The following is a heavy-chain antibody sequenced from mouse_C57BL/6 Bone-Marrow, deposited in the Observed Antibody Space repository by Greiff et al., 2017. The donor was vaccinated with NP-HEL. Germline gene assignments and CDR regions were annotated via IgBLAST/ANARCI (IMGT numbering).Heavy chain of an antibody. Sequence: VQLQQSGAELVRPGTSVKMSCKASGYTFTNYWIGWAKQRPGHGLEWIGDIYPGGGYTTYNEKFKGKATLTADKSSSTAYMQLSSLTSEDSAIYYCARGGQLSGFAYWGQGTLVTVSA. J-gene: IGHJ3*01. CDR3: ARGGQLSGFAY. CDR1: GYTFTNYW. CDR2: IYPGGGYT. D-gene: IGHD3-2*02. V-gene: IGHV1-63*01.